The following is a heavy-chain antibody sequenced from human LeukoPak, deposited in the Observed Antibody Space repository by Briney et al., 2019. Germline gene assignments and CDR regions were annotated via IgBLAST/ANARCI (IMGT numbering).Heavy chain of an antibody. CDR3: ARTRSYSSGWYPADY. J-gene: IGHJ4*02. CDR2: IIPIFGTA. V-gene: IGHV1-69*13. Sequence: ASVKVSCKASGGTFSSYAISWVRQAPGQGLECMGGIIPIFGTANYAQKFQGRVTITADESTSTAYMELSRLRSDDTAVYYCARTRSYSSGWYPADYWGQGTLVTVSS. CDR1: GGTFSSYA. D-gene: IGHD6-19*01.